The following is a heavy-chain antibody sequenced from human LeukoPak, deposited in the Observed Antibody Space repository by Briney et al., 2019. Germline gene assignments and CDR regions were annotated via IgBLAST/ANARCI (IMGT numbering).Heavy chain of an antibody. Sequence: SETLSLTCTVSGGSLSSSSYYWGWIRQPPGKGLEWIGSIYYSGSTYYNPSLKSRVTISVDTSKNQFSLKLSSVTAADTAVYYCARITLGYCSSTSCYNPTDYWGQGTLVTVSS. J-gene: IGHJ4*02. D-gene: IGHD2-2*02. CDR1: GGSLSSSSYY. CDR3: ARITLGYCSSTSCYNPTDY. CDR2: IYYSGST. V-gene: IGHV4-39*01.